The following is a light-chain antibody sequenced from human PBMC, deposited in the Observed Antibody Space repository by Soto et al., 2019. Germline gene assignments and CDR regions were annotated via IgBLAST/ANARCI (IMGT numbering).Light chain of an antibody. CDR2: DAS. V-gene: IGKV3-15*01. Sequence: DIVITQSPATLSVSPGESATLSCRASQSVSSNLAWHQQKPGQAPRILMYDASTRATGISARFSGSGSGTEFTLTISSLQSEDFAVYYCQQYHNWPITFGQGTRLEIK. CDR3: QQYHNWPIT. J-gene: IGKJ5*01. CDR1: QSVSSN.